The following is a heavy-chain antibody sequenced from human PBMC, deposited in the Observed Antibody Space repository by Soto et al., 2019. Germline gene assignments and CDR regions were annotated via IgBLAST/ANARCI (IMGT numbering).Heavy chain of an antibody. Sequence: QVQLVQSGAEVKNPGASVKISCKASGYTFTTYYMHWLRQARGQGLEWIGIITPSGGSTRYEPKFQDRVTMTRDTSTSTAYMELGSLRSEDTAVYYCARAVSTKTAPFDYWGQGTLVTVSS. V-gene: IGHV1-46*01. CDR3: ARAVSTKTAPFDY. J-gene: IGHJ4*02. CDR2: ITPSGGST. CDR1: GYTFTTYY. D-gene: IGHD4-17*01.